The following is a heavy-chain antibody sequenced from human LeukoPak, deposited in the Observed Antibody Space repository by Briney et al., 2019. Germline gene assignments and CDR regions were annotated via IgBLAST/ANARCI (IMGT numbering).Heavy chain of an antibody. D-gene: IGHD3-9*01. V-gene: IGHV4-31*03. CDR2: IYYSGST. CDR1: GGSISSGGYY. J-gene: IGHJ3*02. Sequence: SQTLSLTCTVSGGSISSGGYYWSWIRQHPGKGLEWIGYIYYSGSTYYNPSLKSRVTISVDTSKNQFSLKLSSVTAADTAVYYCARYYDILTGSQAPDAFDTWGQGTMVTVSS. CDR3: ARYYDILTGSQAPDAFDT.